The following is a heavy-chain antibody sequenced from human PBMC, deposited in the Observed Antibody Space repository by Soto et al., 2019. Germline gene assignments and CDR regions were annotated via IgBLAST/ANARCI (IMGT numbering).Heavy chain of an antibody. CDR2: ISAYNGNT. J-gene: IGHJ4*02. Sequence: ASVKVSCEASGYTFTSYGSSWVRQAPGQGLEWMGWISAYNGNTNYAQKLQGRVTMTTDTSTSTAYMELRSLRSDDTAVYYCARLYYYDSSGYYNYFDYWGQGTLVTVSS. D-gene: IGHD3-22*01. CDR1: GYTFTSYG. CDR3: ARLYYYDSSGYYNYFDY. V-gene: IGHV1-18*01.